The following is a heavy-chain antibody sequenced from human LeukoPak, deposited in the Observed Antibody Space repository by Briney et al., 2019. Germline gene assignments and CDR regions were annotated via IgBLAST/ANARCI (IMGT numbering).Heavy chain of an antibody. J-gene: IGHJ4*02. CDR3: ARDRWHDYGDYVAPVYFDY. Sequence: VASVKVSCKASGGTFSSYAISWVRQAPGQGLEWMGRIIPILGIANYAQKFQGRVTITADKSTSTAYMELSSLRSEDTAVHYCARDRWHDYGDYVAPVYFDYWGRGTLVTVSS. CDR2: IIPILGIA. D-gene: IGHD4-17*01. V-gene: IGHV1-69*04. CDR1: GGTFSSYA.